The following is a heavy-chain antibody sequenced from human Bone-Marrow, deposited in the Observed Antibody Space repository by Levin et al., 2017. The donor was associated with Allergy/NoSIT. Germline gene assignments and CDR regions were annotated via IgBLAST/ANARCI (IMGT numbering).Heavy chain of an antibody. CDR1: GGSIYSSHW. V-gene: IGHV4-4*02. D-gene: IGHD6-19*01. CDR2: MYHSGNS. Sequence: SETLSLTCTVSGGSIYSSHWWTWVRQPPGKGLEWIGEMYHSGNSNYNPSLQSRVTISVDKSKNQFSLNLTSVTAADPAVYFCTRRTYGSSPGLDSWGQGSLVTVSS. CDR3: TRRTYGSSPGLDS. J-gene: IGHJ4*02.